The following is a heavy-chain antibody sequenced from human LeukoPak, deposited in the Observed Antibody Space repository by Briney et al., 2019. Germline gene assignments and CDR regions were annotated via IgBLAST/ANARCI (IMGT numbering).Heavy chain of an antibody. Sequence: ASVKVSCKASGYTFTSYYMHWVRQAPGQGLEWMGIINPSGGSTSYAQKFQGRVTMTRDMSTSPVYMELSSLRSEDTAVYYCARGLGIAVAVVYYYGMDVWGQGTTVTVSS. D-gene: IGHD6-19*01. V-gene: IGHV1-46*01. CDR3: ARGLGIAVAVVYYYGMDV. J-gene: IGHJ6*02. CDR2: INPSGGST. CDR1: GYTFTSYY.